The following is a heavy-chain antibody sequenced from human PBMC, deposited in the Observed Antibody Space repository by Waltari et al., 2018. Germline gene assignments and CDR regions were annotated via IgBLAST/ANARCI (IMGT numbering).Heavy chain of an antibody. Sequence: QLQLQESGPGLMKPSETLSLTCTVSGDSINSGSYYWGWIRQPPGKGLEWIGSVYHSWGISSDGRTYQNPSLKGRVTISLDTSKNQFSLNLDSVTAADTAVYYCARDEEFFRHWGPGTLVTVSS. V-gene: IGHV4-39*02. CDR1: GDSINSGSYY. CDR3: ARDEEFFRH. J-gene: IGHJ1*01. CDR2: VYHSWGISSDGRT.